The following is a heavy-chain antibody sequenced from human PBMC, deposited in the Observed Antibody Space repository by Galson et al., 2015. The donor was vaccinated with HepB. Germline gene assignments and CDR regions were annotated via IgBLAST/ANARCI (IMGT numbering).Heavy chain of an antibody. CDR3: ARRTVTSVYYYFYMDV. Sequence: SVKVSCKASGYTFTSYDITWVRQSTGQGLEWMGWMNPNSGDTGYAQRFQGRVTMTRDTSISTAYMELSGLRSEDTAIYYCARRTVTSVYYYFYMDVWGEGTSVTVSS. V-gene: IGHV1-8*01. D-gene: IGHD4-17*01. J-gene: IGHJ6*03. CDR1: GYTFTSYD. CDR2: MNPNSGDT.